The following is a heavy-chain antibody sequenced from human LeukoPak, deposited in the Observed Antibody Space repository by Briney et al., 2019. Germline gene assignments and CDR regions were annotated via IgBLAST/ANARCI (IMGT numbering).Heavy chain of an antibody. CDR3: ARERYYCGSGSTQDY. CDR2: IIPILGIA. V-gene: IGHV1-69*04. D-gene: IGHD3-10*01. CDR1: GGTFSSYA. Sequence: ASVKVSCKASGGTFSSYAISWVRQAPGQGLEWMGRIIPILGIANYAQKFQGRVTITADKSTSTAYMELSSLRSEDTAVYYCARERYYCGSGSTQDYWGQGTLVTVSS. J-gene: IGHJ4*02.